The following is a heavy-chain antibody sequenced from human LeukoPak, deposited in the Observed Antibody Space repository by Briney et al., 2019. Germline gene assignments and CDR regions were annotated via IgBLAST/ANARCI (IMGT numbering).Heavy chain of an antibody. V-gene: IGHV4-39*01. CDR2: IYYSGRT. CDR1: GGSISSSSNY. J-gene: IGHJ6*02. D-gene: IGHD2-2*01. CDR3: ARLPLSTSYYYCGLDV. Sequence: SETLSLTCTVSGGSISSSSNYWGWIRQPPGKGLEWIGTIYYSGRTYYNPSLKRRVTISVDTSKNQFSLKLSSVTAADRAVYYCARLPLSTSYYYCGLDVWGLGTAVTVS.